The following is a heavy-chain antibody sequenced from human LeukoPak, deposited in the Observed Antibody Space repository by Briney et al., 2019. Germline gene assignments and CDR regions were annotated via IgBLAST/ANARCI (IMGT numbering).Heavy chain of an antibody. V-gene: IGHV1-8*03. J-gene: IGHJ4*02. CDR1: GYTFTSYA. CDR2: MNPNSGDR. D-gene: IGHD3-9*01. CDR3: ARGSRYHDWLSPLDS. Sequence: ASVKVSCKASGYTFTSYAMHWVRQAPGQRLEWMGWMNPNSGDRGYAQKFQGRVTITRNTSISTAYMELSSLRSEDTAVYYCARGSRYHDWLSPLDSWGQGTLVTVSS.